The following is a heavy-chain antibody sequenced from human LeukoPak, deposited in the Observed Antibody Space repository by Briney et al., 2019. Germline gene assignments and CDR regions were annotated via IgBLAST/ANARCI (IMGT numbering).Heavy chain of an antibody. CDR2: ISGGGVTT. J-gene: IGHJ6*02. V-gene: IGHV3-23*01. Sequence: GGSLRLSCVGSGFTSIAYALTWARQAPGKGLEWVSGISGGGVTTYYADSVKGRFTISRDNSKNTLYLQMNSLRADDTAIYYCARNQQLGGHSYYYYGMDVWGQRTTVTVSS. D-gene: IGHD3-16*01. CDR1: GFTSIAYA. CDR3: ARNQQLGGHSYYYYGMDV.